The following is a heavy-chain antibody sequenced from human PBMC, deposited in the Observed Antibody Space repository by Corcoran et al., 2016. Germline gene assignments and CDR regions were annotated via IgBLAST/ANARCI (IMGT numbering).Heavy chain of an antibody. D-gene: IGHD6-6*01. V-gene: IGHV4-34*01. CDR3: ARSGGAARPYYYYGMDV. Sequence: QVQLQQWGAGLLKPSETLSLTCAVYGGSFSGYYWSWIRQPPGKGLEWIGEINHSGSTNYNPSLKSRVTISVDTSKNQFSLKLSSVTAADTDVYYCARSGGAARPYYYYGMDVWGQGTTVTVSS. CDR2: INHSGST. CDR1: GGSFSGYY. J-gene: IGHJ6*02.